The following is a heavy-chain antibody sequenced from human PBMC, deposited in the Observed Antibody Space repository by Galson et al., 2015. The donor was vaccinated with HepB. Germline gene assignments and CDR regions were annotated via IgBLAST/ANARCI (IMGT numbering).Heavy chain of an antibody. Sequence: SLRLSCATSGFTFDNYAMSWVRQAPGRGLEWVSAISGSGGGTYYADSVKGRFTISRDNSKSTLYLQMSSLRAEDTAVYYCAKGINDFWSGHFVRAFRYNYYGMDGWGQGTPVTVSS. CDR2: ISGSGGGT. CDR1: GFTFDNYA. V-gene: IGHV3-23*01. D-gene: IGHD3-3*01. J-gene: IGHJ6*02. CDR3: AKGINDFWSGHFVRAFRYNYYGMDG.